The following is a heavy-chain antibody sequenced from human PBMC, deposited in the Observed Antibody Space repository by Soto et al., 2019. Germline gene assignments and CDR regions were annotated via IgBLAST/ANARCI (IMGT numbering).Heavy chain of an antibody. Sequence: QVQLVQSGAEVKKPGASVKVYCKVSGYTLSELFIHWVRQAPGKGLEWLGGFDPEEGNTIYAQNFRGRVTMTDDTSTDTAHMELSSLRSDDTAVYYCATGFPQWELLQYWGQGTLLTVSS. CDR1: GYTLSELF. CDR3: ATGFPQWELLQY. V-gene: IGHV1-24*01. D-gene: IGHD1-26*01. J-gene: IGHJ4*02. CDR2: FDPEEGNT.